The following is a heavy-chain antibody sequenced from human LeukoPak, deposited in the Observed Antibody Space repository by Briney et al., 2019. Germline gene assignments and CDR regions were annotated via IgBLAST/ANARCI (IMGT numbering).Heavy chain of an antibody. V-gene: IGHV4-34*01. CDR2: INHSGST. CDR3: AREVPATAIRFDY. J-gene: IGHJ4*02. D-gene: IGHD2-2*01. CDR1: GGSFSGYY. Sequence: SETLSLTCAVYGGSFSGYYWSWIRQPPGKGLEWIGEINHSGSTNYNPSLKSRVTISVDTSKNQFSLKLSSVTAADTAVYYCAREVPATAIRFDYWGQGTPVTVSS.